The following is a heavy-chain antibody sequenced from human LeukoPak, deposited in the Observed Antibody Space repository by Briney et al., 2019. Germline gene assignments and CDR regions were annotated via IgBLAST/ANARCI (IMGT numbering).Heavy chain of an antibody. CDR1: GITLSNYG. D-gene: IGHD3-22*01. J-gene: IGHJ4*02. CDR3: AKRGVVIRVILVGFHKEAYYFDS. CDR2: ISDTGGRT. Sequence: GGSLRLSCAVSGITLSNYGMTWVRQAPGKRLEWVAGISDTGGRTNYADSVKGRFTISRDNPKNTLYLQMNSLRAEDTAVYFCAKRGVVIRVILVGFHKEAYYFDSWGQGALVTVSS. V-gene: IGHV3-23*01.